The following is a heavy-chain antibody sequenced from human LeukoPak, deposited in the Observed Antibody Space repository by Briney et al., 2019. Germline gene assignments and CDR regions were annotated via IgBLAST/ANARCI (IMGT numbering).Heavy chain of an antibody. CDR2: INHSGGT. CDR1: GGSFSGYY. V-gene: IGHV4-34*01. D-gene: IGHD3-9*01. Sequence: SETLSLTCAVYGGSFSGYYWSWIRQPPGKGLEWIGEINHSGGTNYNPSLKSRVTISVDTSKNQFSLKLSSVTAADTAVYYCASPLDWLFVSPGYWGQGTLVTVSS. J-gene: IGHJ4*02. CDR3: ASPLDWLFVSPGY.